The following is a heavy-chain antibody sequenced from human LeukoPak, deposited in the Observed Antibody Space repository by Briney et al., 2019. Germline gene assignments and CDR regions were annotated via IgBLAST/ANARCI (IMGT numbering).Heavy chain of an antibody. CDR2: ISRNRHSI. CDR3: ARDLGRGWYSMNV. J-gene: IGHJ6*02. CDR1: GFTFDDYA. D-gene: IGHD3-10*01. Sequence: GRSLRLSCAASGFTFDDYAMHWVPQAPGKGLEWVSGISRNRHSIGYADSVKGRFTISRDNAKNSLYLQINSLTAEDTALYYCARDLGRGWYSMNVWGQGTTVTVSS. V-gene: IGHV3-9*01.